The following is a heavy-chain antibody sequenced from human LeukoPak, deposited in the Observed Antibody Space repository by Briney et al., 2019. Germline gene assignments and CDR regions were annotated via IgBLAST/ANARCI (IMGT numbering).Heavy chain of an antibody. CDR2: IYLGDSDT. CDR3: GLVVVPAAKRSGAFDI. V-gene: IGHV5-51*01. J-gene: IGHJ3*02. Sequence: GESLKISCKGSGYSFTSYWIGWVRQMPGKGLEWMGIIYLGDSDTRYSTSFQGQVTISAAKSISTAYLQWSSLEASDTAMYYCGLVVVPAAKRSGAFDIWGQGTLVTVSS. D-gene: IGHD2-2*01. CDR1: GYSFTSYW.